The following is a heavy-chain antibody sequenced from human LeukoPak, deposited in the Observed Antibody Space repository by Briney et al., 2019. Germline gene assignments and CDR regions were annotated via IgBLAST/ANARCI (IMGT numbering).Heavy chain of an antibody. CDR3: ARDEPDYGDYVDWFDP. Sequence: SETLSLTCTVSGGSISSYYWSWIRQPAGKGLEWIGRIYTSGSTNYNPSLKSRVTISVDKSKNQFSLKLSSVTAADTAVYYCARDEPDYGDYVDWFDPWGQGTLVTVSS. J-gene: IGHJ5*02. CDR1: GGSISSYY. D-gene: IGHD4-17*01. CDR2: IYTSGST. V-gene: IGHV4-4*07.